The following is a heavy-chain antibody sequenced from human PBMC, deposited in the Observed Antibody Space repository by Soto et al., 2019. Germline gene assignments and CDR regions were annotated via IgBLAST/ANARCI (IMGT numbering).Heavy chain of an antibody. J-gene: IGHJ4*02. V-gene: IGHV3-23*01. CDR2: ISGSGATT. CDR3: AKGNKGYNWNGIDY. Sequence: GGSLRLSCAASGFSFGGYAMIWVRQAPGKGLEWVSSISGSGATTYFADSVRGRFTISRDNSNSTLYLQMNSLRAEDTAIFYCAKGNKGYNWNGIDYWGQGTLVTVSS. CDR1: GFSFGGYA. D-gene: IGHD1-20*01.